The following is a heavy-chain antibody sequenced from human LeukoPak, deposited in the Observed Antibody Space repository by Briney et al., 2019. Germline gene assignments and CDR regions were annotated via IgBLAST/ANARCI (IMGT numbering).Heavy chain of an antibody. CDR2: FDPEDGET. Sequence: ASVKVSCKVSGYTLTELSMHWVRQAPGKGLEWRGGFDPEDGETIYAQKFQGRVTMTEDTSTDTAYMELSSLRSEDTAVYYCATWGSFGVAGTVDFDYWGQGTLVTVSS. V-gene: IGHV1-24*01. J-gene: IGHJ4*02. CDR1: GYTLTELS. D-gene: IGHD6-19*01. CDR3: ATWGSFGVAGTVDFDY.